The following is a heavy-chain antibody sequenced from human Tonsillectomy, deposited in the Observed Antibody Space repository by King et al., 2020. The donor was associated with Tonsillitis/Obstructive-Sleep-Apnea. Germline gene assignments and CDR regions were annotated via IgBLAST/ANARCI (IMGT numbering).Heavy chain of an antibody. CDR3: ARESFGSENYNEAALDS. D-gene: IGHD3-10*01. J-gene: IGHJ4*02. V-gene: IGHV3-74*03. CDR2: INSDGSST. Sequence: VQLVESGGGLVQPGGSLRLSCAASGFTFSSYWMHWVRQAPGKGLVWVSRINSDGSSTTYADSVKGRFTISRDNAKNTLYLQMNSLRAEDTAVYYCARESFGSENYNEAALDSWGQGPLVTVSS. CDR1: GFTFSSYW.